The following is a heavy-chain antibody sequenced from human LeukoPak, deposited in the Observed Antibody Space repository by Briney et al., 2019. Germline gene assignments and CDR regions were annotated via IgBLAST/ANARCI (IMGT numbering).Heavy chain of an antibody. CDR2: MNPNSGNT. V-gene: IGHV1-8*01. J-gene: IGHJ6*02. D-gene: IGHD6-19*01. Sequence: ASVKVSCKASGYTFTSYDINWVRQATGQGLEWMGWMNPNSGNTGYAQKFQGRVTMTRNTSISTAYMELSSLRSEDTAVYYCAGGIAVAGTLYYYYYYGMDVWGQGTTVTVSS. CDR3: AGGIAVAGTLYYYYYYGMDV. CDR1: GYTFTSYD.